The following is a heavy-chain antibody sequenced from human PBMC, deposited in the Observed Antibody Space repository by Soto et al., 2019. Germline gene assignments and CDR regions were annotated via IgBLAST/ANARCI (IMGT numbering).Heavy chain of an antibody. CDR2: ISSSGSTI. J-gene: IGHJ6*02. CDR1: GFTFSRYE. D-gene: IGHD3-10*01. V-gene: IGHV3-48*03. CDR3: ARDSGTTSYYYYGRDV. Sequence: EVQLVESGGGLVQPGGSLRLSCAASGFTFSRYEMNWVRQAPGKGLEWVSYISSSGSTIYYADSVKGRFTISRDNAKNSLNLQMNSLRAEDTAVYYCARDSGTTSYYYYGRDVWGQGTTVTVSS.